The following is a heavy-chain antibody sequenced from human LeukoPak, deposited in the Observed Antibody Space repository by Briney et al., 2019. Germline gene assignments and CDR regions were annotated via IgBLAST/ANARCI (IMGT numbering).Heavy chain of an antibody. Sequence: GGSLRFSCAASGFTFSSYAMSWVRKAPGKGLEWVSGISGSGGSTYYADSVKGRFTISRDNSKNTLYLQMNSLRVEDTAVYYCAKVSSGWYYFDYWGQGTPVTVSA. CDR1: GFTFSSYA. CDR2: ISGSGGST. J-gene: IGHJ4*02. V-gene: IGHV3-23*01. CDR3: AKVSSGWYYFDY. D-gene: IGHD6-19*01.